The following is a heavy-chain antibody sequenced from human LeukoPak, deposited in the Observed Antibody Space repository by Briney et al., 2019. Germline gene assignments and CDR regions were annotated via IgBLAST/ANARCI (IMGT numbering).Heavy chain of an antibody. Sequence: SETLSLTCTVSGGSISSYYWSWIRQPPGKGLEWIGYIYYSGSTYYNPSLRSRVTISVDTSKKQFSLKLSSVTAADTAVYYCARSSEGRYYYDSSGFSYYYYYMDVWGKGTTVTISS. D-gene: IGHD3-22*01. CDR1: GGSISSYY. CDR2: IYYSGST. CDR3: ARSSEGRYYYDSSGFSYYYYYMDV. J-gene: IGHJ6*03. V-gene: IGHV4-59*01.